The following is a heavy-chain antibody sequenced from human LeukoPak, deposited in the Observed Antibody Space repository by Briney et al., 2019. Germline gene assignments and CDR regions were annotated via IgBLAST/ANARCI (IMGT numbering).Heavy chain of an antibody. CDR1: GYSFTTYW. J-gene: IGHJ4*02. Sequence: GESLKISCKGSGYSFTTYWIGWVRQMLGKGLEWMGIIYPGDSDTKYSPSFQGHVIFSADKSISTAYLEWSSLKASDTAMYYCASQGASGPLDYWGQGTLVTVSS. CDR2: IYPGDSDT. V-gene: IGHV5-51*01. CDR3: ASQGASGPLDY.